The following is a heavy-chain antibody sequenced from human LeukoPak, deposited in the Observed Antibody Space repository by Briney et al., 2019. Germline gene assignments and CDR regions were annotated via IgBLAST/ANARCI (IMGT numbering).Heavy chain of an antibody. CDR1: GFTVSSNY. J-gene: IGHJ4*02. CDR2: IYKNAIT. V-gene: IGHV3-66*03. Sequence: GGSLRLSCAASGFTVSSNYMTWVRQAPGKGLEWVSVIYKNAITYYADTVKGRFTISRDNSKNMLYLQMNSLRAEDTAVYYCARILDSAWGELGYWGQGTLVTVSS. D-gene: IGHD6-19*01. CDR3: ARILDSAWGELGY.